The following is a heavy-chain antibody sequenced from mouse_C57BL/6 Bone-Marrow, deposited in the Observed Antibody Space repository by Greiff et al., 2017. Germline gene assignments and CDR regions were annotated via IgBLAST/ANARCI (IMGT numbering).Heavy chain of an antibody. Sequence: EVKLVESEGGLVQPGSSMKLSCTASGFTFSDYYMAWVRQVPEKGLEWVANINYDGSSTYYLDSLKSRFIISRDNAKNILYLQVSSLKSEDTATYYCARDQGAMDYWGQGTSVTVSS. CDR2: INYDGSST. CDR1: GFTFSDYY. D-gene: IGHD3-2*02. J-gene: IGHJ4*01. V-gene: IGHV5-16*01. CDR3: ARDQGAMDY.